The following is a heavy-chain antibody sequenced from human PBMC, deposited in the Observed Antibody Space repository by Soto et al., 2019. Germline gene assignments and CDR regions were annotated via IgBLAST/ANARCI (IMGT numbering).Heavy chain of an antibody. CDR1: VYSFTSYG. Sequence: XSRKVSCKASVYSFTSYGISWVRQAPGQGPEWMGWISGHNGNTNHPQSLQGRVTMTTDTSRNTAYMELRSLRSDDTAVYYCARHRFNYSDDTVYYYFDYWGQGTLVTVSS. CDR2: ISGHNGNT. V-gene: IGHV1-18*04. CDR3: ARHRFNYSDDTVYYYFDY. D-gene: IGHD3-22*01. J-gene: IGHJ4*02.